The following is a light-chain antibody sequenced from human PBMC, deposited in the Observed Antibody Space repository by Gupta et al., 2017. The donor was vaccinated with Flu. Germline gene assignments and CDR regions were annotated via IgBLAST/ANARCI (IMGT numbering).Light chain of an antibody. J-gene: IGKJ1*01. CDR3: QQYNTWT. CDR2: GAS. V-gene: IGKV3-15*01. CDR1: QSVSSN. Sequence: EIVMTQSPATLSVSPGERATLSCRASQSVSSNLAWYQQKPGQAPRLLIYGASTRATGIPARFSGSGSGTEFTLTISGLQSEDFAVYYCQQYNTWTFGQGTKVEIK.